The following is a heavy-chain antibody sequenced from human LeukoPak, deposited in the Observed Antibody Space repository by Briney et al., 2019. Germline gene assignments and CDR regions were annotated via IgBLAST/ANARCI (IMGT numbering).Heavy chain of an antibody. V-gene: IGHV3-23*01. CDR2: IIADGGAT. CDR3: GKGRVSE. D-gene: IGHD6-19*01. Sequence: QPGGPLRLSCAASGFPFNTQDMRWVRQAPGKGLEWVSSIIADGGATFYADSVRGRFTISRDNSRNTLDLQMNSLRVEDTAVYYCGKGRVSEWGQGTLVTVPS. J-gene: IGHJ4*02. CDR1: GFPFNTQD.